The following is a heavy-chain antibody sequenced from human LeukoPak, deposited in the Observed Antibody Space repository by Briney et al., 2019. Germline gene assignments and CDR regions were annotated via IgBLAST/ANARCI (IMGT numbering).Heavy chain of an antibody. D-gene: IGHD2-15*01. Sequence: GGSLRLSCAASGFTFSSYNMNWVRQAPGKGLEWVSYISSSSNSIYYAESVKGRFTISRDNAKNSLHLQMNSLRDEDTAVYYCARGICSGGGCYSSRLAFDIWGQGTMVTVSS. J-gene: IGHJ3*02. V-gene: IGHV3-48*02. CDR2: ISSSSNSI. CDR3: ARGICSGGGCYSSRLAFDI. CDR1: GFTFSSYN.